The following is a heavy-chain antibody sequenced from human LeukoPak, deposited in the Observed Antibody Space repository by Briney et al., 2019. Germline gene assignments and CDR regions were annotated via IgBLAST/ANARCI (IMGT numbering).Heavy chain of an antibody. CDR2: ASTGGGNT. J-gene: IGHJ1*01. Sequence: GGSLRLSCAASGFTFNTYDMNWVRQTPGKGLEWVSAASTGGGNTYYADSVKGRFTISRDNSQNMLYLQMDSLRAEDTAVYYCAKGQGNMLRKPAGHWGQGTRVPVSS. D-gene: IGHD2-8*01. V-gene: IGHV3-23*01. CDR3: AKGQGNMLRKPAGH. CDR1: GFTFNTYD.